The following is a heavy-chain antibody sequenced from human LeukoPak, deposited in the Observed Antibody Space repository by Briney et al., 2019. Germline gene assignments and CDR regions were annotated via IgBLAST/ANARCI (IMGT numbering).Heavy chain of an antibody. CDR1: GCTFSSYW. Sequence: GGSLRLSCAASGCTFSSYWMQWVRQAPGKGLEWVANIKEDGSKTNYVDSVKGRFTISRDNVKNSLYLQMNSLGAEDTAVYYCARRYFDLWGRGTLVTVSS. J-gene: IGHJ2*01. CDR3: ARRYFDL. V-gene: IGHV3-7*01. CDR2: IKEDGSKT.